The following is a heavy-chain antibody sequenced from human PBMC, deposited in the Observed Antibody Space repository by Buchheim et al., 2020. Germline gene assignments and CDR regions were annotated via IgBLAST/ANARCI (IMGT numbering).Heavy chain of an antibody. CDR3: TTSPSPDYSNSYNFDY. J-gene: IGHJ4*02. CDR2: IKRKTDGGTT. CDR1: GFTFSNAW. V-gene: IGHV3-15*01. Sequence: EVQLVESGGGLVKPGGSLRLSCAASGFTFSNAWMSWVRQAPGKGLEWVGRIKRKTDGGTTDYAAPVKGGFTISRDESKTTLYLQMNSLKTEDTAVYYCTTSPSPDYSNSYNFDYWGQGTL. D-gene: IGHD4-11*01.